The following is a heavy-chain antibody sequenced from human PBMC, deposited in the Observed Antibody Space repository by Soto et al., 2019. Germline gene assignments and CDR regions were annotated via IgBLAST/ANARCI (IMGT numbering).Heavy chain of an antibody. Sequence: GALLLPCPASGFSFGSYALSWVRQAPGKGLEWVSTISGSDGKTFYADAVKGRFSIARDTSQNTLYLQMNSLRADDTAIYYCARWSYLDYWGQGTRVRVYS. CDR3: ARWSYLDY. J-gene: IGHJ4*02. D-gene: IGHD3-3*01. CDR2: ISGSDGKT. CDR1: GFSFGSYA. V-gene: IGHV3-23*01.